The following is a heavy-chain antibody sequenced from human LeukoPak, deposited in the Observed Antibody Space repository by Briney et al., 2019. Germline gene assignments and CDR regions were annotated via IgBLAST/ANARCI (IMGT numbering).Heavy chain of an antibody. CDR2: IYTSGST. V-gene: IGHV4-4*07. CDR3: ARGSPWYYDFWSGYRPDYMDV. J-gene: IGHJ6*03. CDR1: GGSISSYD. Sequence: PSETLSLTCTVSGGSISSYDWSWIRQPAGKGLEWIGRIYTSGSTNYNPSLKSRVTMSVDTSKNQFSLKLSSVTAADTAVYYCARGSPWYYDFWSGYRPDYMDVWGKGTTVTVSS. D-gene: IGHD3-3*01.